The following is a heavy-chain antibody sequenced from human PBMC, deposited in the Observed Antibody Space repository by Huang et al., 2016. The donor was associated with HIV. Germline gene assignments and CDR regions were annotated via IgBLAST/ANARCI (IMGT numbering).Heavy chain of an antibody. CDR2: IAYDGSNK. D-gene: IGHD6-25*01. Sequence: QVQLVESGGGVVQPGRSLRLPCEASGFTFSTYAMHWVRQAPGKGLEWLAVIAYDGSNKYYADSVKGRFTISRDNSKNTLYLQMNSLRAEDTAVYYCARAGRYSSDRGAFDIWGQGTMVTVSS. J-gene: IGHJ3*02. CDR3: ARAGRYSSDRGAFDI. V-gene: IGHV3-30-3*01. CDR1: GFTFSTYA.